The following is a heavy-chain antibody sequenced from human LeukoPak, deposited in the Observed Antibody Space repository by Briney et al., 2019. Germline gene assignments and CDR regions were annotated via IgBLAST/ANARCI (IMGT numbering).Heavy chain of an antibody. Sequence: TSVKVPCKASGFTFTSSAVQWVRQARGQRLEWIGWIVVGSGNTNYAQKFQERVTITRDMSTSTAYMELSSLRSEDTAVYYCAASGFDWLLGTYYFDYWGQGTLVTVSS. V-gene: IGHV1-58*01. CDR3: AASGFDWLLGTYYFDY. D-gene: IGHD3-9*01. CDR2: IVVGSGNT. CDR1: GFTFTSSA. J-gene: IGHJ4*02.